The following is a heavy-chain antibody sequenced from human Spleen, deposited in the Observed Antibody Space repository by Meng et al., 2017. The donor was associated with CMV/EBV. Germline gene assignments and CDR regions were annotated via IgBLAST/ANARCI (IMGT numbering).Heavy chain of an antibody. J-gene: IGHJ4*02. V-gene: IGHV1-2*02. CDR2: INPNTGAT. Sequence: TDYYIHWVRQAPGQGFEWMGWINPNTGATNYAQKFQGRVILTRHTSINTAYMEVSSLTSDDTAMYYCARVDIIDQYCSGDGCFPDTFYWGQGTLVTVSS. D-gene: IGHD2-15*01. CDR1: TDYY. CDR3: ARVDIIDQYCSGDGCFPDTFY.